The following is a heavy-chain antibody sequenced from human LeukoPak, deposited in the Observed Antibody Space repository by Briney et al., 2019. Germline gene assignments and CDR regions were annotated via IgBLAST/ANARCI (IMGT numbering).Heavy chain of an antibody. D-gene: IGHD3-10*01. CDR3: ASPRLERYGSGSYPHAFDI. CDR1: GGTFSSYA. V-gene: IGHV1-18*01. J-gene: IGHJ3*02. Sequence: ASVKVSCKASGGTFSSYAISWVRQAPGQGLEWMGWVSAYNGGTNYAQKFQGRVTMTTDTPTSTAYMELRSLTSEDTAVYYCASPRLERYGSGSYPHAFDIWGQGTMVTVSS. CDR2: VSAYNGGT.